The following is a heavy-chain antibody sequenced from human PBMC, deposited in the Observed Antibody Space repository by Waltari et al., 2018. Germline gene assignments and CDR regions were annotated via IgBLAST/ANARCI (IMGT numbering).Heavy chain of an antibody. V-gene: IGHV3-48*04. CDR2: ISGSSSTI. Sequence: EVQLVESGGGLVQPGGSLRLSCAASGFTFSTYSMNWVRQAPGKGLEWVSYISGSSSTIYYVDSVKGRFTISRDNAKNSLYLQMNSLRAEDTAVYYCARGLKQQQLVYIWGQGTLVTVSS. D-gene: IGHD6-13*01. J-gene: IGHJ4*02. CDR3: ARGLKQQQLVYI. CDR1: GFTFSTYS.